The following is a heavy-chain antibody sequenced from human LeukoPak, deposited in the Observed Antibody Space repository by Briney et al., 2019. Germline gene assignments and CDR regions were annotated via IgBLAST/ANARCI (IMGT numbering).Heavy chain of an antibody. D-gene: IGHD1-26*01. V-gene: IGHV4-39*01. Sequence: PSETLSLTCTVSGGSISSSSSYWGWIRQPPGKGLEWIGSIYYSGSTYYNPSLKSRVTISVDTSKNQFSLKLSSVTAADTAVYYCARHGLVGAANIDYWGQGTLVTVSS. CDR3: ARHGLVGAANIDY. J-gene: IGHJ4*02. CDR2: IYYSGST. CDR1: GGSISSSSSY.